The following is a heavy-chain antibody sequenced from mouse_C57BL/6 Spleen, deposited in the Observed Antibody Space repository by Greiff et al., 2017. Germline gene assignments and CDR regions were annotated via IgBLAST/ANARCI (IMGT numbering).Heavy chain of an antibody. Sequence: EVQLQQSGPELVKPGASVKMSCKASGYTFTDYYMHWVKQSPGKSLEWIGYIYPDNGGNGYNQKFKGKATLTVDKSSSTAYIELRSLTSEDSAVYYCARTETAQAIGGYWGQGTSVTVSS. D-gene: IGHD3-2*02. V-gene: IGHV1-34*01. CDR3: ARTETAQAIGGY. CDR1: GYTFTDYY. CDR2: IYPDNGGN. J-gene: IGHJ4*01.